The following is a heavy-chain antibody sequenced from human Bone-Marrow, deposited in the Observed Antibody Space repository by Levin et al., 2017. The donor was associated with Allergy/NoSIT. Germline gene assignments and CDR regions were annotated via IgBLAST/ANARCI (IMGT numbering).Heavy chain of an antibody. CDR2: ISIYNGNT. D-gene: IGHD3-9*01. Sequence: ASVKVSCKASGYSFTSYGITWVRQAPGQGLEWLAWISIYNGNTNYAQNLQGRVSVTTDRSTNTAYMELRNLRSDDTAVYYCAKAAGYYHILTGFDAFDIWGQGTVVTVS. CDR1: GYSFTSYG. V-gene: IGHV1-18*01. J-gene: IGHJ3*02. CDR3: AKAAGYYHILTGFDAFDI.